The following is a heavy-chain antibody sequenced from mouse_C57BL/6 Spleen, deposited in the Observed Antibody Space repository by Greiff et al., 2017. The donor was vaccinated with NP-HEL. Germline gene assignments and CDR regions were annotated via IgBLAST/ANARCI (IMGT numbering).Heavy chain of an antibody. J-gene: IGHJ4*01. V-gene: IGHV1-80*01. CDR2: IYPGDGDT. D-gene: IGHD1-1*01. CDR1: GYAFSSYW. Sequence: VQLQQSGAELVKPGASVKISCKASGYAFSSYWMNWVKQRPGKGLEWIGQIYPGDGDTNYNGKFKGKATLTADKSSSTAYMQLSSLTSEDSAVYFCARCGVVAYYAMDYWGQGTSVTVSS. CDR3: ARCGVVAYYAMDY.